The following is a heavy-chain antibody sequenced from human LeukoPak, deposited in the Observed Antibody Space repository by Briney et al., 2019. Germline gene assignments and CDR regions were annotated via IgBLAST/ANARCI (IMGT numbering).Heavy chain of an antibody. D-gene: IGHD3-10*01. J-gene: IGHJ4*02. Sequence: ASVKVSCKASGYTFTGYYMHWVRQAPGQGLEWMGWINPNSGGTNYAQKFQGRVTMTRDTSISTAYMELSRLRSDDTAVYYCARATRITMVRGVFPSAYWGQGTLVTVSS. CDR2: INPNSGGT. CDR1: GYTFTGYY. V-gene: IGHV1-2*02. CDR3: ARATRITMVRGVFPSAY.